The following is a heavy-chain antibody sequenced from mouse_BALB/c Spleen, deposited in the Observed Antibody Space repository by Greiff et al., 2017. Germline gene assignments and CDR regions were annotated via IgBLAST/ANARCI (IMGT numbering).Heavy chain of an antibody. CDR1: GFTFSSYG. CDR3: ARGDGSYFYAMDY. CDR2: ISSGGSYT. D-gene: IGHD1-1*02. J-gene: IGHJ4*01. Sequence: EVKLMESGGDLVKPGGSLKLSCAASGFTFSSYGMSWVRQTPDKRLEWVATISSGGSYTYYPDSVKGRFTISRDNAKNTLYLQMSSLKSEDTAMYYCARGDGSYFYAMDYWGQGTSVTGSS. V-gene: IGHV5-6*01.